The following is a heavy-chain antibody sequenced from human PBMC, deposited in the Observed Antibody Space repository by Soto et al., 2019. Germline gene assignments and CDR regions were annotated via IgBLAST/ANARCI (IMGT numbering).Heavy chain of an antibody. Sequence: GASVKVSCKASGYTFTYYTIHWVRQAPGQGLEWMGSISSGNGNTKFSQKFQDRVTFTRDTSAGTAYMELGSLRSEDTAVYYCARKRQLVYFDYWGQGTLVTVSS. J-gene: IGHJ4*02. CDR3: ARKRQLVYFDY. CDR1: GYTFTYYT. V-gene: IGHV1-3*01. D-gene: IGHD6-6*01. CDR2: ISSGNGNT.